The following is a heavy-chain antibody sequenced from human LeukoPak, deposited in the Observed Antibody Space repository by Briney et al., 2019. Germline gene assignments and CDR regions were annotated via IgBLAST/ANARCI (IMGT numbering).Heavy chain of an antibody. CDR1: GYTFTSYD. Sequence: ASVTVSCKASGYTFTSYDTNWVRQATGQGLEWMGWMNPNSGNTGYAQKFQGRVTMTRNTSISTAYMELSSLRSEDTAVYYCARGGYYGSGSYPDYWGQGTLVTVSS. D-gene: IGHD3-10*01. CDR3: ARGGYYGSGSYPDY. CDR2: MNPNSGNT. J-gene: IGHJ4*02. V-gene: IGHV1-8*01.